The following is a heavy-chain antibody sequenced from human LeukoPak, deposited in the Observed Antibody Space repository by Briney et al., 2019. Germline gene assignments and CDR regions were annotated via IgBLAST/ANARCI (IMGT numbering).Heavy chain of an antibody. J-gene: IGHJ4*02. CDR2: ISYDGSNK. V-gene: IGHV3-30-3*01. CDR3: ARELPAAMRGLDY. CDR1: GFTFSSYA. Sequence: GGSLRLSCAASGFTFSSYAMHWVRQAPGKGLEWVAVISYDGSNKYYADSVKGRFTISRDNSKNTLYLQMNSLRAEDTAVYYCARELPAAMRGLDYWGQGTLVTVSS. D-gene: IGHD2-2*01.